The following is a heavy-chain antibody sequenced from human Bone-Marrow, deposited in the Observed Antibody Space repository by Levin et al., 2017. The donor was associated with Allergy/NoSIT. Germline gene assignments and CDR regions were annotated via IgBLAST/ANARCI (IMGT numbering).Heavy chain of an antibody. CDR2: IHNSGTT. J-gene: IGHJ6*02. V-gene: IGHV4-30-4*01. CDR1: GVSVNSGDYY. Sequence: SCAVSGVSVNSGDYYWIWIRQTPGKGLEWLGYIHNSGTTSFNPSLKSRLSISLDTSNNHFSLQVTSVTSADTAVYYCARDPGLLWFGETNYYYGLDVWGQGTTVTVSS. D-gene: IGHD3-10*01. CDR3: ARDPGLLWFGETNYYYGLDV.